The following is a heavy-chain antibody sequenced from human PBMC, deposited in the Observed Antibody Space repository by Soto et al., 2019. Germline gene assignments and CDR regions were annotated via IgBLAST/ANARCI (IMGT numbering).Heavy chain of an antibody. J-gene: IGHJ4*02. CDR1: GYTFTSYD. D-gene: IGHD3-22*01. CDR2: MNPNSGNT. V-gene: IGHV1-8*01. Sequence: ASVKVSCKASGYTFTSYDINWVRQATGQGLEWMGWMNPNSGNTGYAQKFQGRVTITADESTSTAYMELSSLRSEDTAVYYCAREGAAYYYDSSGYYPPYFDYWGQGTLVTVS. CDR3: AREGAAYYYDSSGYYPPYFDY.